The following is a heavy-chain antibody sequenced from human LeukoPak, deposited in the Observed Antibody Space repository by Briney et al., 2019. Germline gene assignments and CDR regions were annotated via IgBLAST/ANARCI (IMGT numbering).Heavy chain of an antibody. Sequence: GESLKISCKGSGYSFTNYWIGWVRQMPGKGLEWMGIIYPGDSDTRYSPSFQGQVTISADKSISAAYLQWSSLKASDTAMYYCARRYYDILTGPGAFDIWGQGTMVTVSS. V-gene: IGHV5-51*01. J-gene: IGHJ3*02. CDR3: ARRYYDILTGPGAFDI. D-gene: IGHD3-9*01. CDR2: IYPGDSDT. CDR1: GYSFTNYW.